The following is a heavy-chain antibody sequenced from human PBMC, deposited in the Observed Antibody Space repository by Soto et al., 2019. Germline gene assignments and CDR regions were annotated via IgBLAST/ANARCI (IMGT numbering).Heavy chain of an antibody. CDR2: NIPILGIA. Sequence: QVQLVQSGAEVKKPGSSVKVSCKASGGTFSSYTISWVRQAPGQGLEWMGRNIPILGIATYVQKFQGRVTTTADNSTSPHSMEPTRLRSEDPAAYYCARSVDTAMSWWFDPWGQGTLVTVSS. CDR3: ARSVDTAMSWWFDP. V-gene: IGHV1-69*02. J-gene: IGHJ5*02. D-gene: IGHD5-18*01. CDR1: GGTFSSYT.